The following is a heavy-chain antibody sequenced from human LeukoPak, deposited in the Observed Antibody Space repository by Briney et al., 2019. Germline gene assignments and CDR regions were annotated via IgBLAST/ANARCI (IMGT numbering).Heavy chain of an antibody. D-gene: IGHD1-14*01. V-gene: IGHV1-2*02. CDR2: INPNSGGT. Sequence: PGASVKVSCKASGYTFTGYYMHWVRQAPGQGLEWMGWINPNSGGTNYAQKFQGRVTMTRDTSISTAYMELSRLRSDDTAVYYCATNRLIRGPGYYYMDVWGKGTTVTISS. J-gene: IGHJ6*03. CDR3: ATNRLIRGPGYYYMDV. CDR1: GYTFTGYY.